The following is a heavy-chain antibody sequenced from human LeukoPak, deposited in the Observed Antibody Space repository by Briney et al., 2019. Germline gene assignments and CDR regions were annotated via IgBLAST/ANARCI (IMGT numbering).Heavy chain of an antibody. V-gene: IGHV3-23*01. CDR3: AKGVKGSGSYALDS. CDR1: GFTFSSYA. D-gene: IGHD1-26*01. Sequence: PGGSLRLSCAASGFTFSSYAMSWVRQAPGKGLEWVSAITGSGVNTYYADSVKGRLAISRDNSKNTLYLQMSSLRAEDTAVYYCAKGVKGSGSYALDSWGQGTLVTVPS. CDR2: ITGSGVNT. J-gene: IGHJ4*02.